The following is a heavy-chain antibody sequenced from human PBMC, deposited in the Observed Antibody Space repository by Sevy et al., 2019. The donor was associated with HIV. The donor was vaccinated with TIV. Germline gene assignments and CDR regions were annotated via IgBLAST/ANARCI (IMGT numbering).Heavy chain of an antibody. Sequence: SETLSLTFTVSGGSISSSSYCWGWIRQPPGKGLEWIGSIYYSGSTYYNPSLKSRVTISVDTSKNQFSLKLSSVTAADTAVYYCARLDDSSGYYLFDYWGQGTLVTVSS. V-gene: IGHV4-39*01. CDR1: GGSISSSSYC. CDR3: ARLDDSSGYYLFDY. J-gene: IGHJ4*02. CDR2: IYYSGST. D-gene: IGHD3-22*01.